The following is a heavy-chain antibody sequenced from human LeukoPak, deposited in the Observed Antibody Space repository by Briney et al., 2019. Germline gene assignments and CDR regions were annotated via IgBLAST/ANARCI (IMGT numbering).Heavy chain of an antibody. CDR3: ARGQHEYYDFWSGYYSSYYFDY. V-gene: IGHV3-7*01. Sequence: GGSLRLSCAASGFTFRSYWLTWVRQAPGKGLEWVANIKQDGSEKNYVDSVKGRFTISRDNAKNSLYLQMNSLRAEDTAVYYCARGQHEYYDFWSGYYSSYYFDYWGQGTLVTVSS. D-gene: IGHD3-3*01. J-gene: IGHJ4*02. CDR1: GFTFRSYW. CDR2: IKQDGSEK.